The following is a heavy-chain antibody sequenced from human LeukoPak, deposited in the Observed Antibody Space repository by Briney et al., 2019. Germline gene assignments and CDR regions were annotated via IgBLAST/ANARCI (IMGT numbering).Heavy chain of an antibody. CDR2: INPNSGGT. D-gene: IGHD3-22*01. J-gene: IGHJ4*02. Sequence: ASVKVSCKASGYTFTGYYMHWVRQAPGQGLEWMGWINPNSGGTNYAQKFQGRVTMTRDTSISTAYMELSKLRADDTAAYYCARGVIVVVRGYYLDYWGQGTLVTVSS. V-gene: IGHV1-2*02. CDR1: GYTFTGYY. CDR3: ARGVIVVVRGYYLDY.